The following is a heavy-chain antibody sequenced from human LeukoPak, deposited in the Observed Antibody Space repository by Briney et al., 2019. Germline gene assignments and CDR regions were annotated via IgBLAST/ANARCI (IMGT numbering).Heavy chain of an antibody. CDR3: ARGSRPVYNLLTGKRYFDY. V-gene: IGHV1-46*01. J-gene: IGHJ4*02. D-gene: IGHD3-9*01. CDR1: GYAFTTYY. Sequence: ASVKVSCKASGYAFTTYYVHWVRQAPGQGLEWMGIINPSGGSTTYAQKFRGRLTMTRDMSTSTVYMELSSLRSEDTAVYYCARGSRPVYNLLTGKRYFDYWGQGTLLTVSS. CDR2: INPSGGST.